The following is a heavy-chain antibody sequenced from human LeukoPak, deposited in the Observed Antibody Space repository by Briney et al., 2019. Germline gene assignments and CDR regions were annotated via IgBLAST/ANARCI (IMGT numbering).Heavy chain of an antibody. Sequence: GGSLRLSCAASGFTFSNYEMNWVRQAPGKGLEWVSYISSSTSTIYYADSVKGRFTISRDNAKNSLYLQMNSLRDEDTALYYCARTSSAFDIWGQGTMVTVSS. V-gene: IGHV3-48*03. CDR1: GFTFSNYE. J-gene: IGHJ3*02. D-gene: IGHD2-2*01. CDR2: ISSSTSTI. CDR3: ARTSSAFDI.